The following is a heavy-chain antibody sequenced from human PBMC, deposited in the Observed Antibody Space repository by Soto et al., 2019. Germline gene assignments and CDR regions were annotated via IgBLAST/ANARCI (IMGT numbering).Heavy chain of an antibody. CDR1: GFTFTSSA. CDR3: ARGKTYYDFWSVYYP. D-gene: IGHD3-3*01. V-gene: IGHV1-58*01. Sequence: GASVKVSCKASGFTFTSSAVQWVRQARGQRLEWIGWIVVGSGNTNYAQKFQERVTITRDMSTSTAYMELSSLRSEDTAVYYCARGKTYYDFWSVYYPWGQGTLVTVSS. J-gene: IGHJ5*02. CDR2: IVVGSGNT.